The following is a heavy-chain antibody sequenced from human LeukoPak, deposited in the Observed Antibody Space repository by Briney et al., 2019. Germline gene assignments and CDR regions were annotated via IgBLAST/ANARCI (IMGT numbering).Heavy chain of an antibody. J-gene: IGHJ4*02. CDR3: AKAARLLWFGEFTSPY. CDR2: ISGSGGST. V-gene: IGHV3-23*01. Sequence: GSLRLSCAASGFTFSSYAMSWVRQAPGKGLGWVSAISGSGGSTYYADSVKGRFTISRDNSKNTLYLQMNSLRAEDTAVYYCAKAARLLWFGEFTSPYWGQGTLVTVSS. CDR1: GFTFSSYA. D-gene: IGHD3-10*01.